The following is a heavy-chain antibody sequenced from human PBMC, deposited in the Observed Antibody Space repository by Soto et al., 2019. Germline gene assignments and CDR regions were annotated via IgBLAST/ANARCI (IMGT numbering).Heavy chain of an antibody. CDR3: ARGPQDILDH. V-gene: IGHV1-8*01. D-gene: IGHD2-15*01. J-gene: IGHJ4*02. CDR1: GYTFTSYD. CDR2: MNPNSGNT. Sequence: QVQLVQSGAEVKKPGASVKVSCKASGYTFTSYDINWVRQATGQGLEWMGWMNPNSGNTGFEQKFQGRFTMTRSTSISTAYMELSSPRSEDTAVYYCARGPQDILDHWGQGTVVTVSS.